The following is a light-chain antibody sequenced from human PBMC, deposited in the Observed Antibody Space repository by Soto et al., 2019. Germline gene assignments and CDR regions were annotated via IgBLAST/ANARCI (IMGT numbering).Light chain of an antibody. J-gene: IGKJ1*01. CDR1: RIITTS. V-gene: IGKV1-39*01. Sequence: DIQMSQSPSSLSASEGDRFTITCRARRIITTSLNWYQQKPGKAPDLLIYGASSLQSGVPSRFSGSGSGTDFTLTISSLQPEDFATYYCQQTYSPPWTFGQGTKVAIK. CDR2: GAS. CDR3: QQTYSPPWT.